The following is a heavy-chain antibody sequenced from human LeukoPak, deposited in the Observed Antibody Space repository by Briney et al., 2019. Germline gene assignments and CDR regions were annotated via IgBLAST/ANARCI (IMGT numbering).Heavy chain of an antibody. CDR3: ARDFQSSDYYDSSGYYYRSGAFDI. CDR2: INPNSGGT. D-gene: IGHD3-22*01. Sequence: GASVKVSCKASGYTFTGYYMHWVRQAPGQGLEWMGWINPNSGGTNYAQKFQGWVTMTRDTSISTAYMELSRLRSDDTAVYYCARDFQSSDYYDSSGYYYRSGAFDIWGQGTMVTVSS. CDR1: GYTFTGYY. J-gene: IGHJ3*02. V-gene: IGHV1-2*04.